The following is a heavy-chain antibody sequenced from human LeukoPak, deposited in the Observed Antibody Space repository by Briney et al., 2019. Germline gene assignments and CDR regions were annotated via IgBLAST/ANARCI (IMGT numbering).Heavy chain of an antibody. CDR1: GGTFSSYA. J-gene: IGHJ4*02. Sequence: SVKVPCKASGGTFSSYAISWERQAPGQGLEWMGGIIPIFGTANYAQKFQGRVTITTDESTSTAYMELSSLRSEDTAVYYCASPHSYEYYFDYWGQGTLVTVSS. V-gene: IGHV1-69*05. CDR2: IIPIFGTA. CDR3: ASPHSYEYYFDY. D-gene: IGHD5-12*01.